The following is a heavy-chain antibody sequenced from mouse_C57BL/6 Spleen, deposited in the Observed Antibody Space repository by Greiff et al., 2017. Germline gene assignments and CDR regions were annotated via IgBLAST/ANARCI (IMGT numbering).Heavy chain of an antibody. CDR1: GYTFTSYW. CDR2: IDPSDSYT. CDR3: AREDYGSSYRTMDY. D-gene: IGHD1-1*01. Sequence: VQLQQPGAELVMPGASVKLSCKASGYTFTSYWMHWVKQRPGQGLEWIGEIDPSDSYTNYNQKFKGKSTLTVDKSSSTAYMQLSSLTSEDSAVYYCAREDYGSSYRTMDYGGQGTSVTVSS. J-gene: IGHJ4*01. V-gene: IGHV1-69*01.